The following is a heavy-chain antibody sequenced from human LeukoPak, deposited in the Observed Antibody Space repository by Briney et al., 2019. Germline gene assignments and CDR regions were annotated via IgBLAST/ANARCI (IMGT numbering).Heavy chain of an antibody. CDR3: ADLAITMIGAV. V-gene: IGHV3-30*04. D-gene: IGHD3-10*02. J-gene: IGHJ6*04. CDR2: DLYNGRGQ. CDR1: GFDFNTCA. Sequence: QSGGPRRLSCGPSGFDFNTCAMQGARRSPGKGREGRAVDLYNGRGQYYADSIQGPFTISRDTSHKKLSLQMDSLRLEDTAVYDCADLAITMIGAVWGKGTTVTTSP.